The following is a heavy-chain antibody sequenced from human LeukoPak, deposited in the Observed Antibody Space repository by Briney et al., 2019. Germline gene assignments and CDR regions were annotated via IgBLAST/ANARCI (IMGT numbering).Heavy chain of an antibody. V-gene: IGHV3-30*02. CDR3: ATSARTYIGSSLDY. CDR2: QYDGGDI. J-gene: IGHJ4*02. Sequence: GGSLRLSCAASGFTFTTSGMHWVRQAPGKGLEWVIQYDGGDIFYADSVKGRFTISRDNAKNTLYLQMNSLRAEDTALYYCATSARTYIGSSLDYWGQGTLVTVSS. CDR1: GFTFTTSG. D-gene: IGHD2-15*01.